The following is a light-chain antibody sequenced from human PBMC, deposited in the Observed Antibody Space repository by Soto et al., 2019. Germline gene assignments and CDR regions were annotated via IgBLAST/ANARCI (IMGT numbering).Light chain of an antibody. Sequence: IVLTQSPCTLSLSPGVGATLSCWASQPVSDKLAWYQQKPGQAPRLLIYGSSSRATGIPDRFSGHGSGTDFTLTISRLEPEDFAVYYCQQYGGSPITFGQGTRLEIK. V-gene: IGKV3-20*01. CDR2: GSS. J-gene: IGKJ5*01. CDR3: QQYGGSPIT. CDR1: QPVSDK.